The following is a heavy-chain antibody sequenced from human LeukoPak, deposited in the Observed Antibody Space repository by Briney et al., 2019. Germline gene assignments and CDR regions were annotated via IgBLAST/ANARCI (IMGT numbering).Heavy chain of an antibody. J-gene: IGHJ3*02. D-gene: IGHD4-23*01. CDR1: GYTFPSYY. CDR2: INPSGGST. Sequence: PRASVKVSCKASGYTFPSYYMHWVRQAPGQGLEWMGIINPSGGSTSYAQKCQGRVTMTRDTSTSTVYMELSSLRSEDTAVYYCARVVTDSGGRLDIWGQGTMVTVSS. V-gene: IGHV1-46*03. CDR3: ARVVTDSGGRLDI.